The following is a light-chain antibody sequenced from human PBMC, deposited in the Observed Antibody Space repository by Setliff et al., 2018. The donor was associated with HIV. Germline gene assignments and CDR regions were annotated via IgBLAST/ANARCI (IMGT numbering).Light chain of an antibody. V-gene: IGLV2-14*01. J-gene: IGLJ1*01. CDR2: EVS. CDR3: GSCTSTSPCA. Sequence: QSVLTQPASVSGSPGQSITISCTGTSSDVGGYNYVSWYQQHPGKAPKLMIYEVSNRPSGVSNRFPGSKSGNTASLTISGLQAEDEADYYCGSCTSTSPCAFGTGTKVTVL. CDR1: SSDVGGYNY.